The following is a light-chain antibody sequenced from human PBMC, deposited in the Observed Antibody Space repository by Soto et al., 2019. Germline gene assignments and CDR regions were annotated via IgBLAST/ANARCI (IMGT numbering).Light chain of an antibody. CDR2: DVS. Sequence: QSALTQPASVSGSPGQSITISCTGTSSDVGNYNLVSWYQQHPGKAPKLMIYDVSKRPSGVSNRFSGSKSGNTASLTISGLQADDEDDYYCCSYAGDSDVFGTGTKLTVL. J-gene: IGLJ1*01. CDR3: CSYAGDSDV. CDR1: SSDVGNYNL. V-gene: IGLV2-23*02.